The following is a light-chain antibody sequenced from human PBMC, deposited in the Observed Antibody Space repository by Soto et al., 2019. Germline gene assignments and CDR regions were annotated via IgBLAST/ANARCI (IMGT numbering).Light chain of an antibody. CDR2: SNN. CDR1: SSNIGSNT. CDR3: ASWDDSLNVYV. Sequence: QSVLTQPPSASGTPGQRVTISCSGSSSNIGSNTVNWYQQLPGTAPKLLIYSNNQRPSGVSTRFSGSKSGTSASLAISGLQSEDEADYYCASWDDSLNVYVFGSGTKVTVL. V-gene: IGLV1-44*01. J-gene: IGLJ1*01.